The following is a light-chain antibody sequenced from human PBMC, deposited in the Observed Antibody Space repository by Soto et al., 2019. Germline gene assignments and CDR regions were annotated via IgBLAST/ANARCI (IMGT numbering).Light chain of an antibody. J-gene: IGLJ2*01. Sequence: QSVLTQPASVSGSPGQSITISCAGTMRDVGAYNLVSCYQQHPGRAPQLIIYEVRNRPSGISFRFSGSKSGNTASLTISGRQAEDEADYYCSSYTSKSSLIFGGGTKLTVL. CDR1: MRDVGAYNL. CDR3: SSYTSKSSLI. CDR2: EVR. V-gene: IGLV2-14*01.